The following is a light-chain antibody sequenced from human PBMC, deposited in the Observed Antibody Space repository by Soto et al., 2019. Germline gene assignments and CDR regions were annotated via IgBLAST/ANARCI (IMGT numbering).Light chain of an antibody. Sequence: VVMTQSPLSLPVTLGQPASIFCRSSQSLVYSDGNTYLNWFHQRPGQSPSRLIYKVSNRDPGVPDRFSGSGSGTDFTLKISRVEATDVGVYYCMQGTHRPLTFGGGTKWIS. J-gene: IGKJ4*01. CDR3: MQGTHRPLT. CDR1: QSLVYSDGNTY. V-gene: IGKV2-30*01. CDR2: KVS.